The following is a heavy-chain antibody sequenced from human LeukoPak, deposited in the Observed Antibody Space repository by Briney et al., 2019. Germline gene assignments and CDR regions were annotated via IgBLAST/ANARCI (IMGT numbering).Heavy chain of an antibody. Sequence: TGGSLRLSCAASGFTFSDYYMSWIRQAPGKGLEWVSYISSSGSTIYYADSVKGRFTISRDNAKNSLYLQMNSLRAEDTAVYYCARDRPRRPQYSGYEKFYYYGMDVWGKGTTVTVSS. CDR3: ARDRPRRPQYSGYEKFYYYGMDV. D-gene: IGHD5-12*01. CDR2: ISSSGSTI. J-gene: IGHJ6*04. CDR1: GFTFSDYY. V-gene: IGHV3-11*04.